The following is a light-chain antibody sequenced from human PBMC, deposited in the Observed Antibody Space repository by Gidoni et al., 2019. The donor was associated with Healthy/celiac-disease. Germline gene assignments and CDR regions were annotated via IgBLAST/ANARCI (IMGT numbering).Light chain of an antibody. CDR1: QRVSSSY. J-gene: IGKJ2*01. V-gene: IGKV3-20*01. Sequence: EIVLTPSPGTLSLSPGERATLTCSASQRVSSSYLAWYQQKPGQAPRLLIYGASSRATGIPDRFSGSGSGTDFTLTISRLEPEDFAVYYCQHYGSSPYTFXXXTKLEIK. CDR2: GAS. CDR3: QHYGSSPYT.